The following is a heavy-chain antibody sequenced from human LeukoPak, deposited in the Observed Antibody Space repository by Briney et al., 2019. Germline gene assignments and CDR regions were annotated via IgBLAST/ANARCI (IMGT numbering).Heavy chain of an antibody. CDR3: AKNIVVVVGMDV. Sequence: QPGGSLRLSCAAPGFTFSSYAMSWVRQAPGKGLEWVSAISGSGGSTYYADSVKGRFTISRDNSKNTLYLQMNSLRAEDTAVYYCAKNIVVVVGMDVWGKGTTVTVSS. CDR2: ISGSGGST. V-gene: IGHV3-23*01. J-gene: IGHJ6*04. CDR1: GFTFSSYA. D-gene: IGHD2-15*01.